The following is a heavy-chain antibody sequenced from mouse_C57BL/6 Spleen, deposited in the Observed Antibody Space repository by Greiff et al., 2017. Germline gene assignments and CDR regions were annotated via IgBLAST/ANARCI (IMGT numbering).Heavy chain of an antibody. Sequence: VQVVESGPELVKPGASVKLSCKASGYTFTSYDINWVKQRPGQGLEWIGWIYPRDGSTKYNEKFKGKATLTVDTSSSTAYMELHSLTSEDSAVYFCARRTPYYYGSSSYYFDYWGQGTTLTVSS. J-gene: IGHJ2*01. CDR3: ARRTPYYYGSSSYYFDY. CDR1: GYTFTSYD. D-gene: IGHD1-1*01. V-gene: IGHV1-85*01. CDR2: IYPRDGST.